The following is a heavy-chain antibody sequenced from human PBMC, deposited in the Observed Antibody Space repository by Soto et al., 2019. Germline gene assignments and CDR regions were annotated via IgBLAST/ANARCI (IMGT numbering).Heavy chain of an antibody. J-gene: IGHJ6*03. V-gene: IGHV1-2*02. D-gene: IGHD5-12*01. CDR3: ARESGEATATLDYYYFYMDV. CDR1: GYRFSDYY. CDR2: MNPNSGDT. Sequence: QVQLVQSGAEVKKPGASVTVSCKASGYRFSDYYLHWVRQAPGQGPEWMGWMNPNSGDTKYAQKFKGRVTMTRDTSVRTAFMELNCLKSNDTDEYYWARESGEATATLDYYYFYMDVWGIGTTVTVSS.